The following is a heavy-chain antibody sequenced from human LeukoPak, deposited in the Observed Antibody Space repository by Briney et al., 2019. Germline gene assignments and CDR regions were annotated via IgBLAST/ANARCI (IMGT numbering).Heavy chain of an antibody. D-gene: IGHD4-17*01. CDR2: ISSSSSYI. CDR1: GFTFSSYS. V-gene: IGHV3-21*01. CDR3: ARVGLTTVTTGYFDY. Sequence: SGGSLRLSCAASGFTFSSYSMNWVRQAPGKGLEWVSSISSSSSYIYYADSVKGRFTISRDNAKNSLYLQMNSLRAEDTAVYYCARVGLTTVTTGYFDYCGQGTLVTVSS. J-gene: IGHJ4*02.